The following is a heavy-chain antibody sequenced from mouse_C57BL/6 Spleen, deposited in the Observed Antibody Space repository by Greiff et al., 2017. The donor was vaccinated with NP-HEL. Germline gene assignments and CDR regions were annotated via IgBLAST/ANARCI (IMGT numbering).Heavy chain of an antibody. CDR1: GYTFTSYW. CDR3: ARGDYYGSSPYFDY. V-gene: IGHV1-64*01. Sequence: VQLQQPGAELVKPGASVKLSCKASGYTFTSYWMHWVKQRPGQGLEWIGMIHPNSGSTNYNEKFKSKATLTVDKSSSTAYMQLSSLTSEDSAVYYCARGDYYGSSPYFDYWGQGTTLTVSS. D-gene: IGHD1-1*01. J-gene: IGHJ2*01. CDR2: IHPNSGST.